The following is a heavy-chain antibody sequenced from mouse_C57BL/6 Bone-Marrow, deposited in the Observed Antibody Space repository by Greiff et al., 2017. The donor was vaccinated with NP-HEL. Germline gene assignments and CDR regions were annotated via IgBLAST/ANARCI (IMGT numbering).Heavy chain of an antibody. CDR2: INPNNGGT. CDR3: TRHFYYYGSSYDWYFDV. J-gene: IGHJ1*03. D-gene: IGHD1-1*01. CDR1: GYTFTDYN. Sequence: EVQLQQSGPELVKPGASVKIPCKASGYTFTDYNMDWVKQSHGKSLEWIGDINPNNGGTIYNQKFKGKATLTVDKSSSTAYMELRSLTSEDSAVYYCTRHFYYYGSSYDWYFDVWGTGTTVTVSS. V-gene: IGHV1-18*01.